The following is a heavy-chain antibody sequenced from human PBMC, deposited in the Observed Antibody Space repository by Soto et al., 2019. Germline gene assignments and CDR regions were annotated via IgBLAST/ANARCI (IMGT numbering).Heavy chain of an antibody. Sequence: SVKVSCKASGGTFSSYAISWVRQAPGQGLEWMGGIIPIFGTANYAQKFQGRVTITADESTSTAYMELSSLGSEDTAVYYCARDGGIAAAGPRVFDYWGQGTLVTVSS. CDR2: IIPIFGTA. J-gene: IGHJ4*02. CDR3: ARDGGIAAAGPRVFDY. V-gene: IGHV1-69*13. D-gene: IGHD6-13*01. CDR1: GGTFSSYA.